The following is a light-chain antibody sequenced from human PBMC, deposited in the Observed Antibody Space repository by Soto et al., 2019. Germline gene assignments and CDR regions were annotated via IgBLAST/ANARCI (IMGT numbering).Light chain of an antibody. CDR3: QRYGGSPGT. V-gene: IGKV3-20*01. CDR2: GAS. J-gene: IGKJ1*01. CDR1: QSVGSSY. Sequence: ESVLTQSPGTLSLSRGERATLSCRASQSVGSSYLAWYQQKPGQAPRLLIFGASSRAAGIPDRFSGSGSGTDFTLTISRLEPEDFAVYYCQRYGGSPGTFGQGTKVETK.